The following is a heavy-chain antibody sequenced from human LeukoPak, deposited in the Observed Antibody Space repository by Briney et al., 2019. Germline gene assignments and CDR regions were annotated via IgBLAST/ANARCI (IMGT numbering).Heavy chain of an antibody. CDR2: ISSSSSTI. CDR1: GFTFSSYS. Sequence: GGSLRLSCAASGFTFSSYSMNWVRQAPGKGLEWVSYISSSSSTIYYADSVKGRFTISRDNSKNTLYLQMNSLRAEDTAVYYCAKALAIRSPDAFDIWGQGTMVTVSS. D-gene: IGHD3-3*01. CDR3: AKALAIRSPDAFDI. V-gene: IGHV3-48*01. J-gene: IGHJ3*02.